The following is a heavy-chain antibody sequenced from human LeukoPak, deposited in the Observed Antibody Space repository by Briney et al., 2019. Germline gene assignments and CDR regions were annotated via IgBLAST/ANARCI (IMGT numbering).Heavy chain of an antibody. Sequence: PGGSLRLSCAASGFTFSGHAMHWVRQTPGVGLEWLAIIEDDGRDQHYTDSVKGRFTISRDNSKNTLFLQLNSLTPEDTALYLCARDLMWGFDYWGQGTLVTVSS. D-gene: IGHD7-27*01. V-gene: IGHV3-30*02. CDR3: ARDLMWGFDY. J-gene: IGHJ4*02. CDR2: IEDDGRDQ. CDR1: GFTFSGHA.